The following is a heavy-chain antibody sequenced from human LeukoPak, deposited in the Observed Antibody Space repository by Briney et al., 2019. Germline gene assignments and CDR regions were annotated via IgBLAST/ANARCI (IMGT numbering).Heavy chain of an antibody. D-gene: IGHD6-19*01. J-gene: IGHJ4*01. Sequence: SETLSLTCTVSGRSLSSSRAYWGWIRQPPGKGLEWIGRIYYSGSTYYDPSLKSRVTISADTSKNQFSLKLSSGTAVTTAVYCYGRYVEIAVGGPVDYTGHRTLVTVSS. CDR1: GRSLSSSRAY. CDR2: IYYSGST. V-gene: IGHV4-39*01. CDR3: GRYVEIAVGGPVDY.